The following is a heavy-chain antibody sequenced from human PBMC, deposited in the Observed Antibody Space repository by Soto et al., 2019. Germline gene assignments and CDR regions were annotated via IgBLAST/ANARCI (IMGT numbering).Heavy chain of an antibody. V-gene: IGHV4-61*01. D-gene: IGHD2-2*01. J-gene: IGHJ6*02. CDR1: GGSVSSGSYY. CDR2: IYYSGST. CDR3: ARETVVVPAAPSHYYYYGMDV. Sequence: QVQLQESGPGLVKPSETLSLTCTVSGGSVSSGSYYWSWIRQPPGKGLEWIGYIYYSGSTNYNPSLKSRVTISVDTSKNQFSLKLSSVTAADTAVYYCARETVVVPAAPSHYYYYGMDVWGQGTTVTVSS.